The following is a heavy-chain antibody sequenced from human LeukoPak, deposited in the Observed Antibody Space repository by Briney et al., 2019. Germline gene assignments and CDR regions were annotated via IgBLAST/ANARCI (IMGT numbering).Heavy chain of an antibody. V-gene: IGHV3-43D*03. CDR2: ISWDGGST. CDR3: AKDIWVGREGVVAFDI. Sequence: SGGSLRLSCATSGFIFDDYAMHWVRQTPGKGLEWVSLISWDGGSTYYADSVRGRFTISRDNSENSLYLQMNSLRTEDTAVYYCAKDIWVGREGVVAFDIWGQGTMVTVSS. CDR1: GFIFDDYA. D-gene: IGHD5-24*01. J-gene: IGHJ3*02.